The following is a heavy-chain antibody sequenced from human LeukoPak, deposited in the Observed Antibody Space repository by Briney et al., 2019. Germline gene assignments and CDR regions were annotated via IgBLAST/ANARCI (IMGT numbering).Heavy chain of an antibody. CDR3: ARASSGWYHRFDY. V-gene: IGHV1-2*02. CDR2: INPNSGGT. D-gene: IGHD6-19*01. Sequence: GASVKVSCKASGYTFTGYYMHWVRQAPGQGLEWMGWINPNSGGTNYAQKFQGRVTMTRDTSISTAYMEVSRLRSDDTAVYYCARASSGWYHRFDYWGQGTLVTVSS. J-gene: IGHJ4*02. CDR1: GYTFTGYY.